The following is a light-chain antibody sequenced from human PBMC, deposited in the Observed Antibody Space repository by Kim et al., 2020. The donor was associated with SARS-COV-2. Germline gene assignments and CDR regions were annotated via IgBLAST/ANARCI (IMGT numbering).Light chain of an antibody. CDR3: QQYLYYWT. CDR1: QTINNY. Sequence: SASVGDRITITCRASQTINNYLAWYQQKPGKAPKVLIFDASTLESGVPSRFSGSGSGTEFTLSINSLQPDDFATYYCQQYLYYWTFGQGTKVDIK. CDR2: DAS. J-gene: IGKJ1*01. V-gene: IGKV1-5*01.